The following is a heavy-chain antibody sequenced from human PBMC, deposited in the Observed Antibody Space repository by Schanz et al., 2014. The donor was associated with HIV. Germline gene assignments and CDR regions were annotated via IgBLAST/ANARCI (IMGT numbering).Heavy chain of an antibody. Sequence: EVQLLESGGGLVQPGGSLRLSCAASGFTFSNYAMSWVRQAPGKGLERVSSISERGGRTYYADSVNGRFTISRDNSKNTLYLQMTTLRTEDTAIYYCAKPEYDSSGNSQTHFDYWGQGTLVSVSS. D-gene: IGHD3-22*01. CDR1: GFTFSNYA. CDR3: AKPEYDSSGNSQTHFDY. J-gene: IGHJ4*02. V-gene: IGHV3-23*01. CDR2: ISERGGRT.